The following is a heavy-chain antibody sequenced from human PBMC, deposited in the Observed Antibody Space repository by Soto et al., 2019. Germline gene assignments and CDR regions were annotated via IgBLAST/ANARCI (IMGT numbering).Heavy chain of an antibody. CDR3: AKETYSGSYHFDY. Sequence: EVHLLESGGGLVQPGGSLRLSCAASGFTFSNSAMSCVRQAPGKGLDWVSSISDSGVSTYYADSVKSRFTISRDNSKSTLYLQMNSLRAEDTAVYYCAKETYSGSYHFDYWVQGTLVTVS. V-gene: IGHV3-23*01. J-gene: IGHJ4*02. CDR1: GFTFSNSA. D-gene: IGHD1-26*01. CDR2: ISDSGVST.